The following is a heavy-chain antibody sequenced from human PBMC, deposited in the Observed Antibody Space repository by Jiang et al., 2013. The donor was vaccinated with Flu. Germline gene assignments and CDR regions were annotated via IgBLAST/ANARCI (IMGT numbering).Heavy chain of an antibody. D-gene: IGHD5-18*01. CDR3: ARVGGYSYGTVDY. V-gene: IGHV4-61*01. CDR1: GGSVSSGSYY. CDR2: IYYSGST. Sequence: GPGLVKPSETLSLTCTVSGGSVSSGSYYWSWIRQPPGKGLEWIGYIYYSGSTNYNPSLKSRVTISVDTSKNQFSLKLSSVTAADTAVYYCARVGGYSYGTVDYWGQGTLVTVSS. J-gene: IGHJ4*02.